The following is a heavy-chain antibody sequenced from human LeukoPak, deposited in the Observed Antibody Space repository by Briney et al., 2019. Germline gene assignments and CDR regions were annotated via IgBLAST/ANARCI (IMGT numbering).Heavy chain of an antibody. Sequence: GESLKISCKGSGYTFSSQWIGWVRQVPGKGLEWMGIIYPGDSDTRYSPSFQGQVTISADKSISTAYLQWSSLKASDTAMYHCARRGRAYSGSYMDVWGEGTTVTVSS. CDR2: IYPGDSDT. V-gene: IGHV5-51*01. D-gene: IGHD5-12*01. CDR1: GYTFSSQW. CDR3: ARRGRAYSGSYMDV. J-gene: IGHJ6*03.